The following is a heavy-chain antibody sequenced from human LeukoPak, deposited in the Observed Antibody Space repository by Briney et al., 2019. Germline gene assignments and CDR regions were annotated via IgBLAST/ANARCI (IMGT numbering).Heavy chain of an antibody. V-gene: IGHV1-2*04. CDR1: GYTFTGYY. J-gene: IGHJ3*02. D-gene: IGHD2-15*01. CDR2: INPNSGGT. CDR3: ARAGDIVVDAFDI. Sequence: ASVKVSCMASGYTFTGYYMHWVRQAPGQGLGWMGWINPNSGGTNYAQKFQGWVTMTRDTSISTAYMELSRLRSDDTAVYYCARAGDIVVDAFDIWGQGTMVTVSS.